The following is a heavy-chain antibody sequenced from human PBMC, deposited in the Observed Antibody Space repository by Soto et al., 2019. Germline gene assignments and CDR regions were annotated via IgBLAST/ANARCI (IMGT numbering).Heavy chain of an antibody. CDR1: GGSFSGYY. CDR2: IYTSGST. V-gene: IGHV4-59*10. D-gene: IGHD2-2*01. CDR3: ARGNCSSPNCYSFSGYYGMDV. J-gene: IGHJ6*02. Sequence: SETLSLTCAVYGGSFSGYYWSWIRQPAGKGLGWIGRIYTSGSTNYNPSLKSRVTMSLDTSKNQFSLKLTSVTAADTALYYCARGNCSSPNCYSFSGYYGMDVWGQGTTVTGS.